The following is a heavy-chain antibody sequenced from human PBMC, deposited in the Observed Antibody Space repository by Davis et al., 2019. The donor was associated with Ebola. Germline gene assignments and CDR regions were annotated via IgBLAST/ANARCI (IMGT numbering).Heavy chain of an antibody. CDR2: TKSGRDDYI. V-gene: IGHV3-21*01. J-gene: IGHJ5*02. D-gene: IGHD4-17*01. CDR3: ASLVLLEVTTKWNWFDP. Sequence: PGGSLRLSCVASGFTFSHYAMHWVRQAPGKGLEWVSSTKSGRDDYIHYADAVKGRFTISTDSAKNSLYLQMNSLRDEDTAVYYCASLVLLEVTTKWNWFDPWGQGTLVTVSS. CDR1: GFTFSHYA.